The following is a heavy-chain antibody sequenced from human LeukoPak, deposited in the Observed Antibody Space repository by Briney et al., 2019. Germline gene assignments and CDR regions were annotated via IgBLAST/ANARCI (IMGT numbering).Heavy chain of an antibody. CDR1: GGSFSGYY. J-gene: IGHJ4*02. V-gene: IGHV4-34*01. D-gene: IGHD1-26*01. CDR2: INHSGST. CDR3: ARGPGYSGSYIGDNYFDY. Sequence: SETLSLTCAVYGGSFSGYYWSWIRQPPGKGLEWSGEINHSGSTNYNPSLKSRVTISVDTSKNQFSLKLSSVTAADTAVYYCARGPGYSGSYIGDNYFDYWGQGTLVTVSS.